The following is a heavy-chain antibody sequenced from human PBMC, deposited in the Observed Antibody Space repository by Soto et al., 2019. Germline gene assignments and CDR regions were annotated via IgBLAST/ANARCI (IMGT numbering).Heavy chain of an antibody. CDR2: IYYSGST. D-gene: IGHD1-26*01. J-gene: IGHJ5*02. CDR1: GGSISSGGYY. Sequence: QVQLQESGPGLVKPSQTLSLTCTVSGGSISSGGYYWSWIRQHPGKGLEWIGYIYYSGSTYYNPYTRSRVTISVDTSKNQFSLKLSSVTAADTAVYYCAREPHINWFDPWGQGTLVTVSS. V-gene: IGHV4-31*03. CDR3: AREPHINWFDP.